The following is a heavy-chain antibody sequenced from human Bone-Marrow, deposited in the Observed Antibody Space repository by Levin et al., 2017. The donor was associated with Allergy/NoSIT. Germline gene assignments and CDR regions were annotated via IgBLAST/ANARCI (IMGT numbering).Heavy chain of an antibody. J-gene: IGHJ4*02. D-gene: IGHD3-10*01. CDR1: GFTLSDYS. CDR3: ARARFADASPFDS. Sequence: KPGGSLRLSCSVAGFTLSDYSMNWVRQAPGKGLEWVSSISSSGSYIYYADSVKGRFGISRDTAKKSLYLQMDSLRADDSAIYYCARARFADASPFDSWGQGTLVTVSS. V-gene: IGHV3-21*01. CDR2: ISSSGSYI.